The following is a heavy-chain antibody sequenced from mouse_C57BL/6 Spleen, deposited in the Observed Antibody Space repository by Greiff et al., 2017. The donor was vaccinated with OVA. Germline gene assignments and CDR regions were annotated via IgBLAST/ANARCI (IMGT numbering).Heavy chain of an antibody. CDR1: GFTFSSYA. Sequence: EVKLVESGGGLVKPGGSLKLSCAASGFTFSSYAMSWVRQTPEKRLEWVATISDGGSYTYYPDNVKGRFTISRDNAKNNLYLQMSHLKSEDTAMYYCARETSGTDYWGQGTTLTVSS. CDR3: ARETSGTDY. V-gene: IGHV5-4*01. D-gene: IGHD4-1*01. J-gene: IGHJ2*01. CDR2: ISDGGSYT.